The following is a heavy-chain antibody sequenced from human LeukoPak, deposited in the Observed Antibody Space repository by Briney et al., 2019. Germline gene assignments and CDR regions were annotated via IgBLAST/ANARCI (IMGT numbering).Heavy chain of an antibody. CDR3: ANGRAHYYGSSGPTSTN. Sequence: GGSLRLSCAASGFTFSSYAMSWVRQAPGKGLEWVSAISGSGGSTYYADSVKGRFTISRDNSKNTLYLQMNSLRAEDTAVYYCANGRAHYYGSSGPTSTNWGQGTLVTVSS. J-gene: IGHJ4*02. CDR2: ISGSGGST. V-gene: IGHV3-23*01. CDR1: GFTFSSYA. D-gene: IGHD3-22*01.